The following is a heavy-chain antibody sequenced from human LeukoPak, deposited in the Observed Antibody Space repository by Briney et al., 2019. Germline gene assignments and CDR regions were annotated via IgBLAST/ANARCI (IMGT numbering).Heavy chain of an antibody. CDR2: ISYDGSNK. CDR3: ARAGNWNPLWYYYYMDV. V-gene: IGHV3-30-3*01. D-gene: IGHD1-1*01. J-gene: IGHJ6*03. Sequence: PGGFLTLSCAASGFTFCSYAMHWVRQAPGKGLEWVAVISYDGSNKYYADSVKGRFTISRDNSKNTLYLQMNSLRAEDTAVYYCARAGNWNPLWYYYYMDVWGKGTTVTVSS. CDR1: GFTFCSYA.